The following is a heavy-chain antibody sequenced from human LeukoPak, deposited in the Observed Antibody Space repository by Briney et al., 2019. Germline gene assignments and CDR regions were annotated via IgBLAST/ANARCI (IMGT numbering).Heavy chain of an antibody. J-gene: IGHJ4*02. CDR3: TRHSSSSFNFDY. CDR2: ISYSGST. V-gene: IGHV4-39*01. D-gene: IGHD6-13*01. CDR1: GGSISSSGYY. Sequence: PSETLSLTCTVSGGSISSSGYYWGWIRQPPGKGLEWIGSISYSGSTYYNPSLKSRFTISVDTSKNQSSLKLSSVTAADTAVYYCTRHSSSSFNFDYWGQGTLVTVSS.